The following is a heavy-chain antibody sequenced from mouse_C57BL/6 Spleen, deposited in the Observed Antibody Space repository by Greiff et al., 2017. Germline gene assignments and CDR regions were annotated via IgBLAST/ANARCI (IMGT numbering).Heavy chain of an antibody. D-gene: IGHD1-1*01. CDR3: ARIGSSYEDFDY. J-gene: IGHJ2*01. V-gene: IGHV5-16*01. CDR1: GFTFSDYY. Sequence: EVKLVESEGGLVQPGSSMKLSCTASGFTFSDYYMAWVRQVPEKGLEWVANINYDGSSTYYLDSLKSRFIISRDNAKNILYLQMSSLKSEDTATYYCARIGSSYEDFDYWGQGTTLTVSS. CDR2: INYDGSST.